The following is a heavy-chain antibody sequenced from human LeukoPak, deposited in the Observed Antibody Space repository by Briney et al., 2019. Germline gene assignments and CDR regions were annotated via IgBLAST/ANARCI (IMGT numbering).Heavy chain of an antibody. V-gene: IGHV3-30*04. Sequence: GGSLRLSCAASGFTFSSFAMHWVRQAPDKGLEGVAVISYDGSNKYYADSVKGRFTISRDNSKNTLYLQMNSLRAEDTAVYYCASEIIFGSFDYWGQGTLVTVSS. CDR2: ISYDGSNK. CDR3: ASEIIFGSFDY. D-gene: IGHD3-3*01. J-gene: IGHJ4*02. CDR1: GFTFSSFA.